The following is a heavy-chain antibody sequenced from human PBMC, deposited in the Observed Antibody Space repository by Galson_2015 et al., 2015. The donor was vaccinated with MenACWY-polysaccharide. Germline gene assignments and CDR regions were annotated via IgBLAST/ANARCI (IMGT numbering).Heavy chain of an antibody. J-gene: IGHJ6*02. V-gene: IGHV1-8*01. CDR3: ARSPARLRGYYSYGMDV. CDR1: GYTFTSYD. D-gene: IGHD5-18*01. Sequence: SVKVSCKASGYTFTSYDINWVRQATGQGLEWMGWMNPNSGNTGYAQKFQGRVTMTRNTSIRTAYMELSSLRSEDTAVYYCARSPARLRGYYSYGMDVWGPGTTVTVSS. CDR2: MNPNSGNT.